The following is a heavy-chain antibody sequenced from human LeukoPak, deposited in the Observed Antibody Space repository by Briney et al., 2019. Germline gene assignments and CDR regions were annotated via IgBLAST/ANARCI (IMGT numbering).Heavy chain of an antibody. CDR1: GASISSGSYY. V-gene: IGHV4-61*02. D-gene: IGHD6-13*01. J-gene: IGHJ4*02. Sequence: PSETLSLTCTVSGASISSGSYYWSWIRQPAGKGLEWIGRIYTSENTNYNPSLKSRVTISVDTSKNQLSLKLSSVTAADTAVYYCARVAAAGTSGVDYWGQGTLVTVSS. CDR2: IYTSENT. CDR3: ARVAAAGTSGVDY.